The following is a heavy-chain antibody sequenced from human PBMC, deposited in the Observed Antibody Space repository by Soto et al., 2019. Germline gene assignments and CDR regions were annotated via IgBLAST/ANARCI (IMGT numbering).Heavy chain of an antibody. D-gene: IGHD2-2*01. CDR2: ISGSGGST. Sequence: EVQLLESGGGLVQPGGSLRLSCAASGFTFSSYAMSWVRQAPGKGLEWVSAISGSGGSTYYADSVKGRFTISRDNSKNTLYLQMNSLRAEDTAVYYCSQPTPAYEMFYGLDVWGQGTTVTVSS. CDR1: GFTFSSYA. J-gene: IGHJ6*02. V-gene: IGHV3-23*01. CDR3: SQPTPAYEMFYGLDV.